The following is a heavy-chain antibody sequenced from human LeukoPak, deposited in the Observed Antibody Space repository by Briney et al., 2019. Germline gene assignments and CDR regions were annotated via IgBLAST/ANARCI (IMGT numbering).Heavy chain of an antibody. CDR1: GFTVSSNY. Sequence: PGGSLRLSCAASGFTVSSNYMSWVRQAPGKGLEWVSVIYSGGSTYYADSVKGRFTISRDNSKNTLYLQMNSLRSEDTAVYYCARDGSGSYYSDPGGAWGQGTLVTVSS. V-gene: IGHV3-53*05. CDR3: ARDGSGSYYSDPGGA. D-gene: IGHD3-10*01. CDR2: IYSGGST. J-gene: IGHJ5*02.